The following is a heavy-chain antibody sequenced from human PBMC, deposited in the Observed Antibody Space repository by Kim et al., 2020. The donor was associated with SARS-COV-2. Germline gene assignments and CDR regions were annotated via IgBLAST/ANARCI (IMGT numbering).Heavy chain of an antibody. J-gene: IGHJ3*02. Sequence: GGSLRLSCAASGFTFSSYDMHWVRQATGKGLELVSAIGTAGDTYYPGSVKGRFTISRENAKNSLYLQMNSLRAGDTAVYYCASGYSSSWYWAFDIWGQGTMVTVSS. D-gene: IGHD6-13*01. CDR2: IGTAGDT. CDR1: GFTFSSYD. V-gene: IGHV3-13*01. CDR3: ASGYSSSWYWAFDI.